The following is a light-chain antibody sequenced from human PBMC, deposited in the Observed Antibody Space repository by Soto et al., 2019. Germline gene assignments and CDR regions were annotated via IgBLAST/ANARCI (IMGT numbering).Light chain of an antibody. CDR3: QQYNGYGR. CDR2: KAS. CDR1: QNINSW. Sequence: QMTQSPSTLSASVGDRVTITCRASQNINSWLAWYQQKPGKAPKLLIHKASSLQSGVPSRFSGSGSGTEFTLTISSLDPDDFATYYCQQYNGYGRFGQGTKVEIK. V-gene: IGKV1-5*03. J-gene: IGKJ1*01.